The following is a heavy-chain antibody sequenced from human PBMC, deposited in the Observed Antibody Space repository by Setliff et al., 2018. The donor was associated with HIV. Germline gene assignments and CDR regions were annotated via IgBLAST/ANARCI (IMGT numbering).Heavy chain of an antibody. CDR3: ARHINSYWYGDGMDV. D-gene: IGHD2-8*02. CDR2: IHPGDSDT. Sequence: PGESLKISCMGSGYSFTSYWIAWVRQMPGKGLEWMGLIHPGDSDTRYSPSFQGQVAISVDKSIRTAYLQWSSLKASDTATYYCARHINSYWYGDGMDVWGQGTTVTVSS. J-gene: IGHJ6*02. V-gene: IGHV5-51*01. CDR1: GYSFTSYW.